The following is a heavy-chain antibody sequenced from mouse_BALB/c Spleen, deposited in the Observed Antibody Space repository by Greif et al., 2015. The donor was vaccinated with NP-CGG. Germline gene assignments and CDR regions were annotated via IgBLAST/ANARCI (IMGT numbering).Heavy chain of an antibody. D-gene: IGHD2-3*01. Sequence: VQLQQSGAELVKPGASVKLSCKASGYTFTSYWMHWVKQRPGQGLEWIGEINPSNGRTNYNEKFKSKATLTVDKSSSTAYMQLSSLTSEDSAVYYCARYDDFFYAMDYWGQGTSVTVSS. V-gene: IGHV1S81*02. CDR3: ARYDDFFYAMDY. CDR2: INPSNGRT. J-gene: IGHJ4*01. CDR1: GYTFTSYW.